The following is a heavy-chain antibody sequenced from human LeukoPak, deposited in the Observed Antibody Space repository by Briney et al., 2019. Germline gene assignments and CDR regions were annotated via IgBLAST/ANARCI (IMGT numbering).Heavy chain of an antibody. CDR3: AKVFRPDGDFHSFDF. V-gene: IGHV3-23*01. CDR2: ISGSGGST. Sequence: PGGSLRLSCAASGFSFSIYAMSRVRQAPGKGLEWVSAISGSGGSTYYAGSVKGRFTISRDNSKSILYLQMNSLRAEDTAIYYCAKVFRPDGDFHSFDFWGQGTLVTVSS. CDR1: GFSFSIYA. D-gene: IGHD4-17*01. J-gene: IGHJ4*02.